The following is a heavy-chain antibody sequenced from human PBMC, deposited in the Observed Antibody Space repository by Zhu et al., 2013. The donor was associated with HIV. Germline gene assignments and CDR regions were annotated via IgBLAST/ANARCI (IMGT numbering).Heavy chain of an antibody. Sequence: QMQLVQSGPEVKKPGTSVKVSCKASGFTFTSSAVQWVRQARGQRLEWIGWIVVGSGNTNYAQKFQERVTITRDMSTSTAYMELSSLRSEDTAVYYCAAIHVDYGGNPNFKLGHAFDIWGQGTMVTVSS. CDR3: AAIHVDYGGNPNFKLGHAFDI. CDR2: IVVGSGNT. CDR1: GFTFTSSA. J-gene: IGHJ3*02. D-gene: IGHD4-17*01. V-gene: IGHV1-58*01.